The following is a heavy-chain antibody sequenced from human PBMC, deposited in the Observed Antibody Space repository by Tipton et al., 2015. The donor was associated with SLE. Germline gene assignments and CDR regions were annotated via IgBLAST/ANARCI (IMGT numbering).Heavy chain of an antibody. Sequence: GSLRLSCAASGFTFSNYGMHWVRQAPGKGLEWVAFIRYDGSNKYYADSVKGRFTISRDNSKNTLYLQMNSLRAEDTAVYYCAKEGLEPWAFDIWGQGTMVTVSS. CDR3: AKEGLEPWAFDI. D-gene: IGHD1-1*01. CDR1: GFTFSNYG. J-gene: IGHJ3*02. V-gene: IGHV3-30*02. CDR2: IRYDGSNK.